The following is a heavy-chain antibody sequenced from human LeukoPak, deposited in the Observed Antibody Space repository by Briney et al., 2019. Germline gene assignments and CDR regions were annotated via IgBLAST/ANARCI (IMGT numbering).Heavy chain of an antibody. D-gene: IGHD6-19*01. CDR1: GGSISSNNW. Sequence: SETLSLTCAVSGGSISSNNWWSWVRQPPGKGLEWIGEIYHSGSTNYNPSLKSRVTISLDKSKNQFSLKLNSVTAADTAVYYCAKGPYSSGWLDYWGQGTLVTVSS. CDR2: IYHSGST. J-gene: IGHJ4*02. CDR3: AKGPYSSGWLDY. V-gene: IGHV4-4*02.